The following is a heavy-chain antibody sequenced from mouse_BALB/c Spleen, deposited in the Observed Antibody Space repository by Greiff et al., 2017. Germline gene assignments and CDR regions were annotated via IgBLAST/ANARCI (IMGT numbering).Heavy chain of an antibody. CDR1: GYTFTSYY. J-gene: IGHJ2*01. CDR3: TRGIRPYYFDY. CDR2: INPSNGGT. V-gene: IGHV1S81*02. Sequence: QVQLQQPGAELVKPGASVKLSCKASGYTFTSYYMYWVKQRPGQGLEWIGGINPSNGGTNFNEKFKSKATLTVDKSSSTAYMQLSSLTSEDSAVYYCTRGIRPYYFDYWGQGTTLTVSS.